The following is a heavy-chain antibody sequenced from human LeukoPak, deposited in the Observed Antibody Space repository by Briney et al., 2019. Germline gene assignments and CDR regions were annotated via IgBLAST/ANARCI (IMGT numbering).Heavy chain of an antibody. CDR3: ASSGYSYGMDV. CDR1: GFTFSSYS. V-gene: IGHV3-NL1*01. D-gene: IGHD3-3*01. J-gene: IGHJ6*02. Sequence: PGGSLRLSCAASGFTFSSYSMNWVRQAPGKGLEWASSICASDGCTYYADSVKGRFTISRDNSKNTLYLQMNSLRAEDTAVYYCASSGYSYGMDVWGQGTTVTVSS. CDR2: ICASDGCT.